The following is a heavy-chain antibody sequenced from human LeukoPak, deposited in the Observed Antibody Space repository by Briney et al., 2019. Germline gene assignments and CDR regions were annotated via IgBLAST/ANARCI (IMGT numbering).Heavy chain of an antibody. J-gene: IGHJ4*02. CDR2: INHSGST. V-gene: IGHV4-34*01. CDR3: ARRNGQDIVATFRRRYYFDY. D-gene: IGHD5-12*01. Sequence: SETLSLTCAVYGGSFSGYYWSWIRQPPGKGLEWIGEINHSGSTNYNPSLKSRVTISVDTSKNQFSLKLSSVTAADTAVYYCARRNGQDIVATFRRRYYFDYWGQGTLVTVSS. CDR1: GGSFSGYY.